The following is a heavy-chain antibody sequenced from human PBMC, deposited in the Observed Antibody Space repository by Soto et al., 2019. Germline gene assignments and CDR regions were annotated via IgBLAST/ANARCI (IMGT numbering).Heavy chain of an antibody. V-gene: IGHV1-3*01. J-gene: IGHJ4*02. Sequence: ASVKVSCKASGYTFTSYAMHWVRQAPGQRLEWMGWINAGNGNTKYSQKFQGRVTITRDTSASTAYMELSSLRSEDTAVYYCARSLSPIPDSSSWYDYWGQGTLVTVSS. CDR1: GYTFTSYA. D-gene: IGHD6-13*01. CDR2: INAGNGNT. CDR3: ARSLSPIPDSSSWYDY.